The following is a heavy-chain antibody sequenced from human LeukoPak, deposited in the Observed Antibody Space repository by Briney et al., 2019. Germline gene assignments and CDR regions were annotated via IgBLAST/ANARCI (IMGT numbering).Heavy chain of an antibody. D-gene: IGHD3-22*01. CDR1: GFTFSSYG. V-gene: IGHV3-30*18. CDR2: ISYDGSNK. Sequence: PGGSLRLSCVASGFTFSSYGMHWVRQAPGKGLEWVAVISYDGSNKYYADSVKGRFTISRDNSKNTLYLQMNSLRAEDTAVYYCAKDFGSSSGYWDDAFDIWGQGTMVTVSS. CDR3: AKDFGSSSGYWDDAFDI. J-gene: IGHJ3*02.